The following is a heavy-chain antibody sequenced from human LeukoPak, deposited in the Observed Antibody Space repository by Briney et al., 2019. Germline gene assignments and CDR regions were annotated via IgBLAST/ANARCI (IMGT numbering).Heavy chain of an antibody. CDR1: GGSISSSNW. J-gene: IGHJ3*02. Sequence: SETLSLTCAVSGGSISSSNWWSWVRQPPGKGLEWIGEIYHSGSTNYNPSLKSRVTISVDKSKNQFSLKLSSVTAADTAVYYCARATMIVAHDAFDIWGQGTMVTVSS. V-gene: IGHV4-4*02. D-gene: IGHD3-22*01. CDR2: IYHSGST. CDR3: ARATMIVAHDAFDI.